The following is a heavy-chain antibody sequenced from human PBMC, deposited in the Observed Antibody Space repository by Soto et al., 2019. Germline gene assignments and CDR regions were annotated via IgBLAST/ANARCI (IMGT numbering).Heavy chain of an antibody. CDR3: VSQRTSVLTQAYFDY. Sequence: SETLSLTCTVSGGSVSNSNYYWGWIRQSPGKGLEWIGSVDYRGRSSSKSSVKSRVTISVDTSKNQFSLNLNSVTASDTAVYYCVSQRTSVLTQAYFDYWGPGALVTVSS. D-gene: IGHD2-8*01. V-gene: IGHV4-39*01. CDR2: VDYRGRS. J-gene: IGHJ4*02. CDR1: GGSVSNSNYY.